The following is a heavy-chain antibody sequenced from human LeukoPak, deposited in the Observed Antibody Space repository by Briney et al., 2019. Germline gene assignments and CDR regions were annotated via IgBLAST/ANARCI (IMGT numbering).Heavy chain of an antibody. J-gene: IGHJ4*02. V-gene: IGHV4-39*02. CDR1: GGSTSGGNYY. CDR2: ISSSGNT. D-gene: IGHD3-3*01. Sequence: SETLSLTCIVSGGSTSGGNYYWGWIRRPPGKGLEWIGGISSSGNTYYNPSLKSRITISIDTSKNHFSLKLSSVTAAGTAVYYCARLGAGPTYYDFWSGYSSFYFDYWGQGTLVTVSS. CDR3: ARLGAGPTYYDFWSGYSSFYFDY.